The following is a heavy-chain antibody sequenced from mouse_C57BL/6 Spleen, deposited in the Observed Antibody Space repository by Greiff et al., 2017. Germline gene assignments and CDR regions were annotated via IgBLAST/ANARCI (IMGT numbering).Heavy chain of an antibody. CDR2: IYPGSGST. Sequence: VQLQQPGAELVKPGASVKMSCKASGYTFTSYWITWVKQRPGQGLEWIGDIYPGSGSTNYNEKFKSKATLTVDTSSSTAYMQLSSLTSEDSAVYYCARDTTVRRWYFDVWGTGTTVTVSS. J-gene: IGHJ1*03. CDR3: ARDTTVRRWYFDV. D-gene: IGHD1-1*01. V-gene: IGHV1-55*01. CDR1: GYTFTSYW.